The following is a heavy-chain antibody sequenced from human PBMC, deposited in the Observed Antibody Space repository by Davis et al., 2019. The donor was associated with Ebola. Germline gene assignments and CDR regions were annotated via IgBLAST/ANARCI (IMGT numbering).Heavy chain of an antibody. CDR3: ARTRGSSPFYYYYGMDV. D-gene: IGHD6-6*01. V-gene: IGHV2-26*01. CDR2: IFSNDEK. CDR1: GFSLSNARMG. J-gene: IGHJ6*02. Sequence: SGPTLVKPTATLTLTCTVSGFSLSNARMGVSWIRQPPGKALEWLAHIFSNDEKSYSTSLMSRLTISKDTSKSQVVLTMTNMDPVDTATYYCARTRGSSPFYYYYGMDVWGQGTTVTVSS.